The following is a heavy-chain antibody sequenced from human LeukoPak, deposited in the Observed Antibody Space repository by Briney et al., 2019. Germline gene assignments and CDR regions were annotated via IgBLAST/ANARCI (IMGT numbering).Heavy chain of an antibody. D-gene: IGHD2-2*02. Sequence: GESLKISCKGSGYTFTSYWIGWVRQMPGKGLEWMGIIYPGDSDTRYSPSFQGQVTISADKSISDAYLQWSSLKASDTAMYYCARSQYCSSTSCYSDGYFDYWGQGTLVTVSS. J-gene: IGHJ4*02. CDR1: GYTFTSYW. CDR2: IYPGDSDT. V-gene: IGHV5-51*01. CDR3: ARSQYCSSTSCYSDGYFDY.